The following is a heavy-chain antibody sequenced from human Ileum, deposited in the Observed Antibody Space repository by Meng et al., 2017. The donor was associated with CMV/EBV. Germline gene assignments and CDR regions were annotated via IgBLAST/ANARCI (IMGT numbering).Heavy chain of an antibody. CDR1: GGSITRYY. CDR2: LYYSETA. V-gene: IGHV4-59*01. CDR3: ATTVYPKPLLNYFDP. D-gene: IGHD4-17*01. Sequence: SETLSLTCTVSGGSITRYYGSWIRQPPGKGLEWIGYLYYSETAYYSHSLRGRVIISADTNKNHFSLRLSSVTAADTAVYFCATTVYPKPLLNYFDPWGQGTLVTVSS. J-gene: IGHJ5*02.